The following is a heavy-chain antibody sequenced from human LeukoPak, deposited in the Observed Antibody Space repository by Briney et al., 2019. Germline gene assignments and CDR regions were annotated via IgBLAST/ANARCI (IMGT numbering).Heavy chain of an antibody. Sequence: SVKVSCKASGGTFSSYAISWVRQAPGQGLEWMGGIIPIFGAANYAQKFQGRVTITADESTSTAYMELSSLRSEDTAVYYCARRDFWSGSQGAFDIWGQGTMVTVSS. V-gene: IGHV1-69*13. CDR3: ARRDFWSGSQGAFDI. CDR1: GGTFSSYA. D-gene: IGHD3-3*01. J-gene: IGHJ3*02. CDR2: IIPIFGAA.